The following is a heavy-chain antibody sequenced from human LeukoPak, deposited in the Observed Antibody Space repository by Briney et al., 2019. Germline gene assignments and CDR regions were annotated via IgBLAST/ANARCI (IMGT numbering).Heavy chain of an antibody. J-gene: IGHJ4*02. CDR3: AKEGYGYSSGWYYFDY. CDR1: GGTFSSYG. Sequence: SCKASGGTFSSYGMSWVRQAPGKGLEWVSAISGSGGSTYYADSVKGRFTISRDNSKNTLYLQMNSLRAEDTAVYYCAKEGYGYSSGWYYFDYWGQGTLVTVSS. CDR2: ISGSGGST. V-gene: IGHV3-23*01. D-gene: IGHD6-19*01.